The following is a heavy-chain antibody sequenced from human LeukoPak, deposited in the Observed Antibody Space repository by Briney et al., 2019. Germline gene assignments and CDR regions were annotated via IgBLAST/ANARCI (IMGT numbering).Heavy chain of an antibody. CDR3: ARDGSRITMIVVSYFDY. J-gene: IGHJ4*02. Sequence: PGGSLRLSCAASGFTFSSYAMHWVRQAPGKGLEWVAIISYDGSNKYYADSVKGRFTISRDDSKNTLYLQMNSLRAEDTAVYYCARDGSRITMIVVSYFDYWGQGTLVTVSS. CDR1: GFTFSSYA. D-gene: IGHD3-22*01. V-gene: IGHV3-30-3*01. CDR2: ISYDGSNK.